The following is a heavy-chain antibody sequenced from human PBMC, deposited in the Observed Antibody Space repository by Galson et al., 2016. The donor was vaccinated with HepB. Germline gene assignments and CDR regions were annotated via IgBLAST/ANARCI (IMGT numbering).Heavy chain of an antibody. D-gene: IGHD2-21*02. CDR3: AKRVTAFSGNFDY. CDR2: INSDAYYT. CDR1: GLTLSNYA. V-gene: IGHV3-23*01. J-gene: IGHJ4*02. Sequence: SLRLPCAASGLTLSNYAMAWARQAPGKGLEWVSAINSDAYYTYYADSAKGRFTVSRDDSRDTLYPQRNSLRAEDTAVYYCAKRVTAFSGNFDYWGQGTLVTVSS.